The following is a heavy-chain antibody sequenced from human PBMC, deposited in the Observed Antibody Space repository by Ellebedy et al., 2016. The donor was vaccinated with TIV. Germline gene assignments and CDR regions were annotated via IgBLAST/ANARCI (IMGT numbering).Heavy chain of an antibody. CDR2: IIPMFGIV. CDR3: ARDLPDTRTPTSDVFDI. V-gene: IGHV1-69*13. D-gene: IGHD5-24*01. CDR1: GGTFSSYG. J-gene: IGHJ3*02. Sequence: ASVKVSCKSSGGTFSSYGISWVRQAPGQGLEWMGRIIPMFGIVNYAQKFQGRVTISADESTSTAYMELSRLRSEDTAMYYCARDLPDTRTPTSDVFDIWGQGTMVTVSS.